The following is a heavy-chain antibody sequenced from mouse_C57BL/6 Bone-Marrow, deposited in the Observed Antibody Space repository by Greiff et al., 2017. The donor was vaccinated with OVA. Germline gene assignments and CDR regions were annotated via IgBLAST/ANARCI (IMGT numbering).Heavy chain of an antibody. CDR3: ARTGYGSSYFDY. J-gene: IGHJ2*01. Sequence: VHVKQSGPELVKPGASVKISCKASGYSFTGYYMNWVKQSPEKSLEWIGEINPSTGGTTYNQKFKAKATLTVDKSSSTAYMQLKSLTSEDSAVYYCARTGYGSSYFDYWGQGTTLTVSS. V-gene: IGHV1-42*01. CDR1: GYSFTGYY. D-gene: IGHD1-1*01. CDR2: INPSTGGT.